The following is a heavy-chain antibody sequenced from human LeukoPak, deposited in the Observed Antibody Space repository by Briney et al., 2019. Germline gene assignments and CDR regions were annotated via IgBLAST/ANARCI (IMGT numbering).Heavy chain of an antibody. J-gene: IGHJ2*01. CDR1: GGSISSYY. V-gene: IGHV4-59*01. CDR3: ARRGYSRAENWYFDL. Sequence: SSETLSLTCTVSGGSISSYYWSWIRQPPGKGLEWIGYIYYSGSTNYNPSLQSRVTISVDTSKNQFSLKLSSVTAADTAVYYCARRGYSRAENWYFDLWGRGTLVTVSS. CDR2: IYYSGST. D-gene: IGHD2-2*03.